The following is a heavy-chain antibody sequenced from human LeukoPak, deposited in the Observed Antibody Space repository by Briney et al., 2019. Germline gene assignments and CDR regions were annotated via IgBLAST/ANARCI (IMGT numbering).Heavy chain of an antibody. CDR2: INSDGINT. J-gene: IGHJ5*02. V-gene: IGHV3-74*01. CDR3: AKDHRWWGSWFDP. CDR1: GFTFSNYW. Sequence: GGSLRLSCAASGFTFSNYWMHWVRQAPGKGLVWVSRINSDGINTSYADSVKGRFTISRDNSKNTLYLQMNSLRAEDTAVYYCAKDHRWWGSWFDPWGQGTLVTVSS. D-gene: IGHD3-16*01.